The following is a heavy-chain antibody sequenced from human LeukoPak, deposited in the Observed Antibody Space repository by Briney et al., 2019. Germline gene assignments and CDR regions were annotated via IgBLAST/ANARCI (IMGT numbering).Heavy chain of an antibody. V-gene: IGHV1-8*01. CDR2: MNPNSGNT. Sequence: GASVKVSCKASGYTFTSYDINWVRQATGQGLEWMGWMNPNSGNTGYAQKFQGRVTMTRNTSISTAYMELSSLRSEDTAVYYCARGPNSSGYYYDWGQGTLVTVSS. D-gene: IGHD3-22*01. CDR3: ARGPNSSGYYYD. J-gene: IGHJ4*02. CDR1: GYTFTSYD.